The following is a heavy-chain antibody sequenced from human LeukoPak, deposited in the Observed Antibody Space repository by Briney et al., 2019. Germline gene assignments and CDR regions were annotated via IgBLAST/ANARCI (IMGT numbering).Heavy chain of an antibody. Sequence: PSETLSPTCTVSGGSISSYYWSWIRQPAGKGLEWIGRIYTSGSTNYNPSLKSRVTMSVDTSKNQFSLKLSSVTAADTAVYYCAREWYALSMDYYYYYMDVWGKGTTVTVSS. J-gene: IGHJ6*03. V-gene: IGHV4-4*07. CDR1: GGSISSYY. CDR2: IYTSGST. CDR3: AREWYALSMDYYYYYMDV. D-gene: IGHD2-15*01.